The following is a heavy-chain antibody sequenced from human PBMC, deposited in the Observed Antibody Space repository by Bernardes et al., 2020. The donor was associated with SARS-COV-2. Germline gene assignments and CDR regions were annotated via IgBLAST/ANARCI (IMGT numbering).Heavy chain of an antibody. D-gene: IGHD2-15*01. CDR3: AVVVVVANWFDP. CDR1: GYTFTSYG. J-gene: IGHJ5*02. V-gene: IGHV1-18*04. CDR2: ISAYNGNT. Sequence: ASVKVSCKASGYTFTSYGISWVRQAPGQGLEWMGWISAYNGNTNYGQKVQGRVTMTTDTSTTTAYMELGSLRSDDTAVYYCAVVVVVANWFDPWRQGTLVTVSS.